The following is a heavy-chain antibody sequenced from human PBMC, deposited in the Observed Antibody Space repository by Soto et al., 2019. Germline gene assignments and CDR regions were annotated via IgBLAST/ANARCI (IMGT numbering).Heavy chain of an antibody. CDR3: ARWGAYDSSGYTY. CDR2: INSDGSST. CDR1: GFTFSSYW. Sequence: GGSLRLSCAASGFTFSSYWMHWVRQAPGKGLVWVSRINSDGSSTSYADSVKGRLTISRDNAKNTLYLQMNSLRAEDTAVYYCARWGAYDSSGYTYWGQGTLVTVSS. D-gene: IGHD3-22*01. J-gene: IGHJ4*02. V-gene: IGHV3-74*01.